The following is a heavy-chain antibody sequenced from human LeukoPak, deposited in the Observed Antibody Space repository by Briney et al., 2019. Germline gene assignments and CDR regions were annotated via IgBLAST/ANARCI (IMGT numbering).Heavy chain of an antibody. CDR1: GFTLSDHY. CDR2: TRNKANSYST. D-gene: IGHD3-3*02. J-gene: IGHJ4*02. CDR3: ARAPPSNDKYYFDY. V-gene: IGHV3-72*01. Sequence: EGSLRLSCAASGFTLSDHYMDWVRQAPGKGLEWVGRTRNKANSYSTEYAASVKGRFTISRGDSKNSLYLQMNSLKTEDTAVYYCARAPPSNDKYYFDYWGQGTLVTVSS.